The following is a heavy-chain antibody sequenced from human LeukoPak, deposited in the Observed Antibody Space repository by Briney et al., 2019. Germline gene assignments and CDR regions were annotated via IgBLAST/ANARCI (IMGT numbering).Heavy chain of an antibody. D-gene: IGHD1-14*01. V-gene: IGHV1-8*03. CDR1: GYTFTRYD. Sequence: GASVKVSCKASGYTFTRYDINWVRQATGQGLEWMGWLNTKSGNTGHAQKFQGRVTITGDTSITTVYMELSSLRSEDTAVYFCARVDGIPDYWGQGTLVTVSS. CDR2: LNTKSGNT. J-gene: IGHJ4*02. CDR3: ARVDGIPDY.